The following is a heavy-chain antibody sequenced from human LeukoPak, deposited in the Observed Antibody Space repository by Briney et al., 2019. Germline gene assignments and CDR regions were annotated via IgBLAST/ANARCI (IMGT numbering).Heavy chain of an antibody. CDR3: AKEGNVRLLNWFDP. CDR2: ISYDGSNK. V-gene: IGHV3-30*18. Sequence: GRSLRLSCAASGFTFSSYGMHWVRQAPGKGLEWVAVISYDGSNKYYADPVKGRFTISRDNSKNTLYLQMNSLRAEDTAVYYCAKEGNVRLLNWFDPWGQGTLVTVSS. D-gene: IGHD6-25*01. J-gene: IGHJ5*02. CDR1: GFTFSSYG.